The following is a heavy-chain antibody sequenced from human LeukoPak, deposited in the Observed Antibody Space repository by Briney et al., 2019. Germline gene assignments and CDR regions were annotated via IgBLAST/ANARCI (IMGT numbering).Heavy chain of an antibody. CDR1: GYSFTNYW. V-gene: IGHV5-51*01. CDR3: ARYSGSGSYYNRAFDY. CDR2: IYPGDSDT. J-gene: IGHJ4*02. Sequence: RGESPKISCKGSGYSFTNYWIGWVRQMPGKGLEWMGIIYPGDSDTRYSPSFQGQVTISADKSSSTAYLQWSSLKASDTAMYYCARYSGSGSYYNRAFDYWGQGTLVTVSS. D-gene: IGHD3-10*01.